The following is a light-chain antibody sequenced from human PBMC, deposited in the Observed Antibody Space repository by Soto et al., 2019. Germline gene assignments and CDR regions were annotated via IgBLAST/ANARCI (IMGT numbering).Light chain of an antibody. J-gene: IGKJ5*01. CDR1: QSVSTTY. V-gene: IGKV3-20*01. CDR3: QHYGAATIT. CDR2: GAS. Sequence: EIVMTQSPATLSVSPGAGPTLYCRDSQSVSTTYLAWYQQKPGQAPRVXIFGASSRETGIAEKFSGSGSGTEFTLTISRLEPEDFALYYCQHYGAATITFGQGTRLEIK.